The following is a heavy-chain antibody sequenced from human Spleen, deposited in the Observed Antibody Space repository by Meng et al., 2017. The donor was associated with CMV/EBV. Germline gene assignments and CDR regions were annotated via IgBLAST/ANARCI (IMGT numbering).Heavy chain of an antibody. J-gene: IGHJ6*02. CDR1: GFSFGDYA. CDR2: IRSKPYGGTR. D-gene: IGHD3-22*01. V-gene: IGHV3-49*04. Sequence: GGSLRLSCTASGFSFGDYAMSWVRQAPGKGLEWVGFIRSKPYGGTREYAASVKGRFTISRDDSKSIAYLQMNSLKTEDTAVYYCAKEFVVTYYYYYYGMDVWGQGTTVTVSS. CDR3: AKEFVVTYYYYYYGMDV.